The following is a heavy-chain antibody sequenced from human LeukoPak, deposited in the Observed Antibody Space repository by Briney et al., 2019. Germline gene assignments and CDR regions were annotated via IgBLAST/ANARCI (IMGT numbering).Heavy chain of an antibody. CDR3: ARTYYYDSSGSMPLGY. V-gene: IGHV5-51*01. CDR1: GYSFTSYW. Sequence: PGESLKISCKGSGYSFTSYWIGWVRQMPGKGLEWMGIIYPGDSDTRYSPSFQGQVTISADKSISTAYLQWSSLKASDTAMYYCARTYYYDSSGSMPLGYWGQGTLVTASS. J-gene: IGHJ4*02. CDR2: IYPGDSDT. D-gene: IGHD3-22*01.